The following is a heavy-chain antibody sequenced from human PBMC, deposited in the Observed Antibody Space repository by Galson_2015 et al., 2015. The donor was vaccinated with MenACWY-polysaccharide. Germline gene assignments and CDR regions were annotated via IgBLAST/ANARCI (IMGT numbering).Heavy chain of an antibody. Sequence: SETLSLTCTVSGGSIGSSSYYWGWICQPPGKGLEWIGTIYYGGSTYYNPSLKSRVTISVDTSKNQFSLKLTSVTAADTAVYYCARQGGSGRSHDYWGQGTLVTVSS. CDR2: IYYGGST. D-gene: IGHD5-12*01. CDR3: ARQGGSGRSHDY. V-gene: IGHV4-39*01. CDR1: GGSIGSSSYY. J-gene: IGHJ4*02.